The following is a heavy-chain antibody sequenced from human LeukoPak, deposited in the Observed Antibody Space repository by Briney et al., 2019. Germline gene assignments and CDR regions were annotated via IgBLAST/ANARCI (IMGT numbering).Heavy chain of an antibody. CDR1: GFTVSSNY. Sequence: GGSLRLSCAASGFTVSSNYMTWVRQAPGKGLEWVSVIYSGGSTYYADSVKGRFTISRDNSKNTPYLQMDSLRVEDTAVYYCARGPHYFDSWGQGTLVTVSS. CDR2: IYSGGST. J-gene: IGHJ4*02. CDR3: ARGPHYFDS. V-gene: IGHV3-53*01.